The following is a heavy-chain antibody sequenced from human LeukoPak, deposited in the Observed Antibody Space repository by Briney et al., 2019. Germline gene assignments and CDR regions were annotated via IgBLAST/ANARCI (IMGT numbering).Heavy chain of an antibody. Sequence: PGGSLRLSCAASGFTFSSYWMHWVRQAPGKGLVWVSRINSDGSSTSYADSVKGRFTISRDNAKNSLYLQMNSLRAEDTAVYYCARDRTMIDAFDIWGQGTMVTVSS. D-gene: IGHD3-22*01. CDR1: GFTFSSYW. J-gene: IGHJ3*02. V-gene: IGHV3-74*01. CDR3: ARDRTMIDAFDI. CDR2: INSDGSST.